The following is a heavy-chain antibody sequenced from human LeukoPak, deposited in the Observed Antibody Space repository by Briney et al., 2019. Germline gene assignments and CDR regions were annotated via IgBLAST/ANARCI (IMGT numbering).Heavy chain of an antibody. Sequence: ASVKVSCKASGGTFSSYAISWVRQAPGQGLEWMGWISAYNGNTNYAQKLQGIVTMTTDTSTSTAYMELRSLRSDDTAVYYCARDPHFYDSSGYPYFDYWGQGTLVTVSS. CDR2: ISAYNGNT. V-gene: IGHV1-18*01. CDR3: ARDPHFYDSSGYPYFDY. D-gene: IGHD3-22*01. J-gene: IGHJ4*02. CDR1: GGTFSSYA.